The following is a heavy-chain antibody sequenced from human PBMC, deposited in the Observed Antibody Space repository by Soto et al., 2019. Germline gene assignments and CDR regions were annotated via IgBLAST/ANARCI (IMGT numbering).Heavy chain of an antibody. V-gene: IGHV5-10-1*01. CDR3: ASSPSIPDILVVPAAFTDYYGIDF. CDR2: VDPSDSYT. CDR1: GYSFTSYW. J-gene: IGHJ6*02. Sequence: PGESLKICCEGSGYSFTSYWSSSVRQMPGKGLEWMGRVDPSDSYTNYSPSFQGHVTISADKSISTAYLQWSSLKASDTAMYYCASSPSIPDILVVPAAFTDYYGIDFWGQGTTVTVSS. D-gene: IGHD2-2*01.